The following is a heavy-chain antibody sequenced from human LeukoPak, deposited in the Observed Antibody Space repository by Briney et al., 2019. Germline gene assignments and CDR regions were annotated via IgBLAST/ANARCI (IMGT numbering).Heavy chain of an antibody. Sequence: GGSLRLTCASSGFTFSSYWMSWVRQAPGKGLEWVANIKQDGSEKYYVDSVKGRFTISRDNAKNSLYLQMNSLRAEDTAVYYCATQLYGAFDYWGQGTLVTVSS. CDR2: IKQDGSEK. V-gene: IGHV3-7*01. CDR1: GFTFSSYW. CDR3: ATQLYGAFDY. D-gene: IGHD2-2*02. J-gene: IGHJ4*02.